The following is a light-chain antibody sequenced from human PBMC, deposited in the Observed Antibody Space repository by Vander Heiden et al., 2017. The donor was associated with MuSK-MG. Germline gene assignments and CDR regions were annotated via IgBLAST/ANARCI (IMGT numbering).Light chain of an antibody. CDR3: QQDGSSLWT. CDR1: QSVISIY. Sequence: EVVLTHSPGTLSLSPGDRATLSCRASQSVISIYLAWYQQKPGQAPRLLIYGASSRATDIPDRVSGSGSGTDFTLTISSLEAEDVAVYYCQQDGSSLWTFGQGTKVEIK. J-gene: IGKJ1*01. CDR2: GAS. V-gene: IGKV3-20*01.